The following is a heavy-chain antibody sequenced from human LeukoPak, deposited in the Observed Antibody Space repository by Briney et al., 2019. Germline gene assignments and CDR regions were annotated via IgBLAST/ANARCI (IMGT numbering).Heavy chain of an antibody. CDR3: ARSFLRFKGYMDV. Sequence: PSQTLSLTCTVSGGSISSGSYYWSWIRQPAGKGLEWIGRIYTSGSTNYNPSLKSRVTISVDTSKNQFSLRLSSVTAADTAVYYCARSFLRFKGYMDVWGKGTTVTVSS. D-gene: IGHD4-17*01. CDR2: IYTSGST. CDR1: GGSISSGSYY. J-gene: IGHJ6*03. V-gene: IGHV4-61*02.